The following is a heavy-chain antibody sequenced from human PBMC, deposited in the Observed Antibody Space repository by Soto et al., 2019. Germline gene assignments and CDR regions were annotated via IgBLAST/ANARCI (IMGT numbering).Heavy chain of an antibody. CDR3: ARTPPQFTVTTLWFEY. J-gene: IGHJ4*01. CDR1: GGSISSSSYY. CDR2: IYYSGST. V-gene: IGHV4-39*01. Sequence: KPSETLSLTCTVSGGSISSSSYYWGWIRQPPGKGLEWIGSIYYSGSTYYNPSLKSRVTISVDTSKNQFSLKLSSVTAADTAVYYCARTPPQFTVTTLWFEYWGHGTVVTFSS. D-gene: IGHD4-17*01.